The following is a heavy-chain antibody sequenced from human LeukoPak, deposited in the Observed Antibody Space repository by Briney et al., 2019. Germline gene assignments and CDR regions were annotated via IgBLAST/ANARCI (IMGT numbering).Heavy chain of an antibody. D-gene: IGHD2-15*01. Sequence: ASVKVSCKASGYTFTTYGITWVRQAPGQGLEWMGWISPYNGNANYAQNFQGRVTMTTDTATSTAYMELRSLRSDDTAVYYCARRGAYCSGGSCPYNWFDPWGQGTLVTVSS. CDR3: ARRGAYCSGGSCPYNWFDP. V-gene: IGHV1-18*01. J-gene: IGHJ5*02. CDR1: GYTFTTYG. CDR2: ISPYNGNA.